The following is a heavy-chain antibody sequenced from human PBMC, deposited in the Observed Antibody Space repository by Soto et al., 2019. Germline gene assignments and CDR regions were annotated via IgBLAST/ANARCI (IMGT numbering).Heavy chain of an antibody. J-gene: IGHJ6*02. CDR3: ARDPNLLWFGESSYGMDV. D-gene: IGHD3-10*01. CDR2: IIPIFGTA. Sequence: QVQLVQSGAEVKKPGSSVKVSCKASGGTFSSYAISWVRQAPGQGLEWMGGIIPIFGTANYAQKFQGRVTITADESTSTAYMELSSLRSQDTAVYYCARDPNLLWFGESSYGMDVWGQGTTVTVSS. V-gene: IGHV1-69*12. CDR1: GGTFSSYA.